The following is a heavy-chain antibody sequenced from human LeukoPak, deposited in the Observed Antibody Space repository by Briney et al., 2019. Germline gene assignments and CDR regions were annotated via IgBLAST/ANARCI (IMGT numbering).Heavy chain of an antibody. Sequence: SETLSLTCTVSGGSISSGGYYWSWIRQHPGKGLEWIGYIYYSGSTYYNPSLKSRVTISVDTSKNQFSLKLSSVTAADTAVYYCARVGMTTRVCDYWGQGTLVTVSS. D-gene: IGHD4-17*01. J-gene: IGHJ4*02. CDR3: ARVGMTTRVCDY. CDR2: IYYSGST. V-gene: IGHV4-31*03. CDR1: GGSISSGGYY.